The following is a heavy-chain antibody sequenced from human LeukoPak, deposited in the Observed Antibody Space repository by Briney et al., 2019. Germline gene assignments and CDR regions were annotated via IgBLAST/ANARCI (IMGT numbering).Heavy chain of an antibody. CDR2: ISAYNGNT. Sequence: GAPVKVSCKASGYTFTSYGISWVRPAPGQGLEWMGWISAYNGNTNYAQKLQGRVTMTTDTSTSTAYMELRSLRSDDTAVYYCARDLERITMVRGVGDYWGQGTLVTVSS. J-gene: IGHJ4*02. D-gene: IGHD3-10*01. CDR3: ARDLERITMVRGVGDY. CDR1: GYTFTSYG. V-gene: IGHV1-18*01.